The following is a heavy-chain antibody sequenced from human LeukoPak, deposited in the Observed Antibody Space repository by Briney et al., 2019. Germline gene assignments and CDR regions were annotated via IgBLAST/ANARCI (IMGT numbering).Heavy chain of an antibody. CDR3: ARSGRGGAFDI. CDR1: GFTFSHYG. V-gene: IGHV3-30*12. D-gene: IGHD1-26*01. J-gene: IGHJ3*02. CDR2: IPYDGSNE. Sequence: GGSLRLSCVASGFTFSHYGLHWVRQAPGKGLEWVAFIPYDGSNEYYADSVKGRFTISGDNAKNTLYLQMNSLRAEDTAVYYCARSGRGGAFDIWGQGTMVTVSS.